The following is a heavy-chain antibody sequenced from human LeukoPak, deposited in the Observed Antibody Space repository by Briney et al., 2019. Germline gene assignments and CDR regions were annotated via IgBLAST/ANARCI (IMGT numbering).Heavy chain of an antibody. J-gene: IGHJ4*02. V-gene: IGHV4-39*07. CDR1: GGSISSNSYY. Sequence: SETLSLTCAVSGGSISSNSYYWGWIRQPPGKGLDWIGIINYRGNTYYNPSLKSRVTISVDTSKNQFSLKLSSVTAADTAVYYCASRKLGNDYWGQGTLVTVSS. CDR3: ASRKLGNDY. CDR2: INYRGNT. D-gene: IGHD7-27*01.